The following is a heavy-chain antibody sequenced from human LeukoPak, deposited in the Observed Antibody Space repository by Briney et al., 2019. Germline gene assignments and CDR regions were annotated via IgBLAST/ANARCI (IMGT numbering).Heavy chain of an antibody. CDR1: GFTFSSYT. CDR3: AKGILSDDYGDYFDY. V-gene: IGHV3-23*01. Sequence: GGSLRLSCAASGFTFSSYTMSWVRQAPGKGLEWVSAISGSGGSIYYADSVKGRFTISRDNSKNTLYLQMNSLRAEDTAVYYCAKGILSDDYGDYFDYWGQGTLVTVSS. J-gene: IGHJ4*02. CDR2: ISGSGGSI. D-gene: IGHD4-17*01.